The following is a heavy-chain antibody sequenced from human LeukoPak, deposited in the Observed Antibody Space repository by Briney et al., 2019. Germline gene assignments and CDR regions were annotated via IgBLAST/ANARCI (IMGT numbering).Heavy chain of an antibody. D-gene: IGHD4-17*01. Sequence: PSETLSLTCAVYGGSFSGYYWSWVRQPPGKGLEWIGEINHSGSTNYNPSLKSRVTISVDTSKNQFSLKLSSVTAADTAVYYCARGRIYGLDYWGQGTLVTVSS. V-gene: IGHV4-34*01. J-gene: IGHJ4*02. CDR2: INHSGST. CDR3: ARGRIYGLDY. CDR1: GGSFSGYY.